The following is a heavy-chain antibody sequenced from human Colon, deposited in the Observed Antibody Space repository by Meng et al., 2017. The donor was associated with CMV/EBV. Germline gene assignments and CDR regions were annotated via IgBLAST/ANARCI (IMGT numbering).Heavy chain of an antibody. CDR2: MNPNSGNR. CDR1: GYTFTSYD. CDR3: ARGDIVVVPAAIPPYYGMDV. D-gene: IGHD2-2*02. J-gene: IGHJ6*02. Sequence: ASVTVSCKASGYTFTSYDINWVRQATGQGLEWMGWMNPNSGNRGYAQKFQGRVTITRNTSISTAYMELSSLRSEDTAVYYCARGDIVVVPAAIPPYYGMDVWGQGTTVTVSS. V-gene: IGHV1-8*03.